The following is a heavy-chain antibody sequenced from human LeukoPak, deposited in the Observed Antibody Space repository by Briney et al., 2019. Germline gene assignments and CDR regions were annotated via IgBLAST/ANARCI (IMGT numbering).Heavy chain of an antibody. CDR2: INPNSGGT. V-gene: IGHV1-2*02. CDR3: ARDSAIFGVVTMDV. Sequence: EASVKVSCKASGYTFTGYYMHWVRQAPGQGLEWMGWINPNSGGTNYAQKFQGRVTMTRDTSISTAYTELSRLRSDDTAVYYCARDSAIFGVVTMDVWGKGTTVTVSS. D-gene: IGHD3-3*01. J-gene: IGHJ6*04. CDR1: GYTFTGYY.